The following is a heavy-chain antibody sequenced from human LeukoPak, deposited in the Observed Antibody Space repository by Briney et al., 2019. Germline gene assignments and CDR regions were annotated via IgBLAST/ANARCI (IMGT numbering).Heavy chain of an antibody. D-gene: IGHD3-3*01. J-gene: IGHJ5*02. V-gene: IGHV3-21*04. CDR1: GFTFSSYS. CDR3: AKDGSNDFGFDP. Sequence: GGSLRLSCAASGFTFSSYSMNWVRQAPGKGLEWVSSISSSSSYIYYADSVKGRFTISRDNAKNSLYLQMNSLRAEDTAVYYCAKDGSNDFGFDPWGQGTLVTVSS. CDR2: ISSSSSYI.